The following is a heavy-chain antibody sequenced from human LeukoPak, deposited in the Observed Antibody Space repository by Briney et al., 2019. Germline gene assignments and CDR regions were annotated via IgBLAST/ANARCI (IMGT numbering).Heavy chain of an antibody. J-gene: IGHJ4*02. Sequence: GASVKVSCKASGGTFSSYGISWVRQAPGQGLEWMGWISAYNGNTNYAQKLQGRVTMTTDTSTSTAYMELRSLRSDDTAVYYCARVPIVTTCFDYWGQGTLVTVSS. D-gene: IGHD4-11*01. CDR3: ARVPIVTTCFDY. V-gene: IGHV1-18*01. CDR1: GGTFSSYG. CDR2: ISAYNGNT.